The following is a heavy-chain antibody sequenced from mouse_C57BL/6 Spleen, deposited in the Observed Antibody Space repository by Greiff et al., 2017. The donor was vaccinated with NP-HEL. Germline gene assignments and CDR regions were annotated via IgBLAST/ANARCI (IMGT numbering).Heavy chain of an antibody. CDR1: GYSFTSYY. Sequence: VQLKESGPELVKPGASVKISCKASGYSFTSYYIHWVKQRPGQGLEWIGWIYPGSGNTKYNEKFKGKATLPADTSSSTAYMQLSSLTSEDSAVYYCARRIYYDYDNYAMDYWGQGTSVTVSS. D-gene: IGHD2-4*01. J-gene: IGHJ4*01. V-gene: IGHV1-66*01. CDR3: ARRIYYDYDNYAMDY. CDR2: IYPGSGNT.